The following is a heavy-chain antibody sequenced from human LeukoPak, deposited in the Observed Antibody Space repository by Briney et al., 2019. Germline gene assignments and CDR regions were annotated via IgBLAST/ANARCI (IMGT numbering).Heavy chain of an antibody. Sequence: GGSLRLSCAASGFIFSSHGMNWVRQAPGKGLEWVSGISPSGDITYYADSVKGRFTISRDNSKNTVYLQMDSLRFEDAAVYYCARRTALEQYFDYWGQGTLVTVSS. CDR2: ISPSGDIT. V-gene: IGHV3-23*01. CDR1: GFIFSSHG. D-gene: IGHD1/OR15-1a*01. J-gene: IGHJ4*02. CDR3: ARRTALEQYFDY.